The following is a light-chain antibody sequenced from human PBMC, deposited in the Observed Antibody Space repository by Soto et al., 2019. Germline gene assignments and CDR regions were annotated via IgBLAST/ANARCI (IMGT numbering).Light chain of an antibody. Sequence: IQLTQSPSSLSASVGDRVTISCRASQGNNSFVAWYQQKSGKAPKLLIYAASTLQSGVPSRFSGSGSGSDFTLTISSLQPEDFATYYFHPLNDRRFSFGQGTKLDIK. V-gene: IGKV1-9*01. CDR3: HPLNDRRFS. CDR2: AAS. J-gene: IGKJ2*01. CDR1: QGNNSF.